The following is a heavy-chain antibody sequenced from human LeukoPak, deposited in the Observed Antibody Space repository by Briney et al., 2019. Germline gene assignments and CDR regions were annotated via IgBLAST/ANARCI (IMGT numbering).Heavy chain of an antibody. Sequence: SQTLSLTCTVSGGSISSGDYYWSWIRQPPGKGLEWIGYIYYSGSTYYNPSLKSRVTISVDTSKNQFSLKLSSVTAADTAVYYCAREVPAPILGAFDIWGQGTMVTVSS. CDR1: GGSISSGDYY. V-gene: IGHV4-30-4*08. J-gene: IGHJ3*02. CDR2: IYYSGST. D-gene: IGHD2-2*02. CDR3: AREVPAPILGAFDI.